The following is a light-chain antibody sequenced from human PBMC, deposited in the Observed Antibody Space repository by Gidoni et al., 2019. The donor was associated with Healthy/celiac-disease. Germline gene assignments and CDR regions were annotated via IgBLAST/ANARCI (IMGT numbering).Light chain of an antibody. CDR3: QQGYSTPRT. V-gene: IGKV1-39*01. Sequence: DIQMTQSPSSLSASVRDRVTITCRASQSISSYLNWYQQKPGKAPKLLIYAASSLQSGVPSRFSGSGSGTDFTLTISSLQPEDFATYYCQQGYSTPRTFGQGTKLEIK. CDR1: QSISSY. CDR2: AAS. J-gene: IGKJ2*01.